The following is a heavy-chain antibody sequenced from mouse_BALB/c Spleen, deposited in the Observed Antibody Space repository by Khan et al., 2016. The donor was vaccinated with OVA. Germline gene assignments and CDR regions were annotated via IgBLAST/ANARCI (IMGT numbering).Heavy chain of an antibody. CDR1: GYSITSGYG. J-gene: IGHJ2*01. CDR2: ISYSGST. V-gene: IGHV3-2*02. CDR3: ARTARIKY. Sequence: EVQLQESGPGLVKPSQSLSLTCTVTGYSITSGYGWNWIRQFPGNQLECMGYISYSGSTNYNQSLKSRISITRDTSKNQFFLQLNSVTTEDTATYYCARTARIKYWGQGTTLTVSS. D-gene: IGHD1-2*01.